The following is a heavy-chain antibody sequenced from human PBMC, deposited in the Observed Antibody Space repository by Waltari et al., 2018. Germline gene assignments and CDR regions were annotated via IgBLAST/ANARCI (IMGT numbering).Heavy chain of an antibody. D-gene: IGHD2-15*01. CDR3: VRESDYCSGGSCYTGWFDY. CDR1: GGSISSGSYY. CDR2: IYTSGST. V-gene: IGHV4-61*02. Sequence: QVQLQESGPGLVKPSQTLSLTCTVSGGSISSGSYYWSWIRQPAGKGLEWIGRIYTSGSTNYNPSLKSRVTISVDTSKNQFSLKLSSVTAADTAVYYCVRESDYCSGGSCYTGWFDYWGQGTLVTVSS. J-gene: IGHJ4*02.